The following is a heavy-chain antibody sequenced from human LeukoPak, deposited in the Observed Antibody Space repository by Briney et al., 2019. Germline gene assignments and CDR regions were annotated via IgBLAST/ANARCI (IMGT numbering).Heavy chain of an antibody. Sequence: GRSLRLSCAASGFTFSSYSMNWVRQAPGKGLEWVSSISSSSSYIYYADSVKGRFTISRDNAKNSLYLQMNSLRAEDTAVYYCARGGCSSTSCYPYYFDYWGQGTLVTVSS. CDR2: ISSSSSYI. V-gene: IGHV3-21*01. CDR3: ARGGCSSTSCYPYYFDY. J-gene: IGHJ4*02. CDR1: GFTFSSYS. D-gene: IGHD2-2*01.